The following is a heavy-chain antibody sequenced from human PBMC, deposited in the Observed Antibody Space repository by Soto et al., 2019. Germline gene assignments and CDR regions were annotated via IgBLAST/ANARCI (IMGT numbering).Heavy chain of an antibody. CDR2: LYIGDSA. CDR3: VRGGQTPSHTLES. V-gene: IGHV3-53*01. D-gene: IGHD5-18*01. J-gene: IGHJ4*02. CDR1: GPDVGYSF. Sequence: LRLSCEISGPDVGYSFLIWIRQGPGGGLEWVSALYIGDSAYYADSVKGRFTISRDKTKNTLYLQMGSLRDNDTAVYYCVRGGQTPSHTLESWGQGTLVTV.